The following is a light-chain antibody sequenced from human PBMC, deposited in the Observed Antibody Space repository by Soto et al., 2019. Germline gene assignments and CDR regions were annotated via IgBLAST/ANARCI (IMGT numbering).Light chain of an antibody. J-gene: IGKJ3*01. V-gene: IGKV3-20*01. CDR1: QSVDSSY. CDR3: QQCGSPFT. CDR2: GAS. Sequence: EIVLTQSPGTLSLSPGERATLSCRASQSVDSSYLAWYQQKPGQAPRLLIYGASSRATGIPDRLSGSGSGTDFNLTISRLEPEDFAVYYCQQCGSPFTFGPGTKVDIK.